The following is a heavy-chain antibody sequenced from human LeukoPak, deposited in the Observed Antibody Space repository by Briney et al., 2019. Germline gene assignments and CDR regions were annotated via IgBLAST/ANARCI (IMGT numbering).Heavy chain of an antibody. Sequence: GASVKVSCTASGYTFTDYYMHWVRQAPGQGLEWMGRISPNSGGTNYAQKFQGRVTMTRDTSISTAYMELRSLRSDDTAVYYCARRGGGSYLYDDAFDIWGQGTMVTVSS. CDR3: ARRGGGSYLYDDAFDI. CDR2: ISPNSGGT. CDR1: GYTFTDYY. V-gene: IGHV1-2*06. D-gene: IGHD1-26*01. J-gene: IGHJ3*02.